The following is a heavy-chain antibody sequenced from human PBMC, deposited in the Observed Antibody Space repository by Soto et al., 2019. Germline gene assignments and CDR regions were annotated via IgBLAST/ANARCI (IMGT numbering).Heavy chain of an antibody. D-gene: IGHD4-17*01. CDR3: ARVRRDYGGNRPFDY. CDR1: GGSISSYY. J-gene: IGHJ4*02. Sequence: QVQLQESGPGLVKPSETLSLTCTVSGGSISSYYWSWIRQPPGKGLEWIGYIYYSGSTNYNPSLKSRVTISVDTSKNQFSLKLSSVTAADTAVYYCARVRRDYGGNRPFDYWGQGTLVTVSS. CDR2: IYYSGST. V-gene: IGHV4-59*01.